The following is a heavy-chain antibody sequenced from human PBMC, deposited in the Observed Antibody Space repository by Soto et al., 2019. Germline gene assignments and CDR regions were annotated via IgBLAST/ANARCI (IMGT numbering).Heavy chain of an antibody. Sequence: EVQLVESGGGLVQPGGSLRLSCVASGFTFSSYWMHWVRQAPGKGLVWVSRINSDGSSASYADSVRGRLTNSRDNAKNTLYLQMDSLRVEDTGVYFCAGDVYSSADYWGQGTLVTVSS. J-gene: IGHJ4*02. CDR1: GFTFSSYW. V-gene: IGHV3-74*01. CDR2: INSDGSSA. D-gene: IGHD6-19*01. CDR3: AGDVYSSADY.